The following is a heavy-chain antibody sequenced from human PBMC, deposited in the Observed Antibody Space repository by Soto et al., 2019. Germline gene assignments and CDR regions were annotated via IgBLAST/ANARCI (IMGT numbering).Heavy chain of an antibody. Sequence: EVQLLEFGGGLVQPGGSLRLSCAPSGFTFSRYAMSWVRQAPGKGLEWVSAISGSGGNTYYADSVKGLFTISRDNSKNTLWLQMNSLRAEDTATYYCAKDLGAGGGSCFDCWGQGTLVTVSS. CDR2: ISGSGGNT. CDR1: GFTFSRYA. J-gene: IGHJ5*01. V-gene: IGHV3-23*01. CDR3: AKDLGAGGGSCFDC. D-gene: IGHD2-15*01.